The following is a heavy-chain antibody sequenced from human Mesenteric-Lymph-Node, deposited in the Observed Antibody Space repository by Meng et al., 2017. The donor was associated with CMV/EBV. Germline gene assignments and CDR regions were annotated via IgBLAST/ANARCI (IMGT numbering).Heavy chain of an antibody. V-gene: IGHV4-34*01. CDR1: GGSFSGYY. J-gene: IGHJ4*02. Sequence: QVQLQQWGAGLLKPSETLSLTCAAYGGSFSGYYWSWIRQPPGKGLEWIGEINHSGVPNYNPSLKSRATISLDRSKNQFSLKLSSVTAEDTAVYYCARGSDIPVNNYWGQGTLVTVSS. CDR2: INHSGVP. D-gene: IGHD2-15*01. CDR3: ARGSDIPVNNY.